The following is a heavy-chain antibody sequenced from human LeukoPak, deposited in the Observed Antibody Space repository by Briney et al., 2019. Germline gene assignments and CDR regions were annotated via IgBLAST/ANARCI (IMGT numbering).Heavy chain of an antibody. CDR3: ARDKRDYDILTGYEYNWFDP. J-gene: IGHJ5*02. CDR2: IYYSGST. Sequence: NPSETLSLTCAVYGGSFSGYYWSWIRQPPGKGLEWIGSIYYSGSTYYNPSLKSRVTISVDTSKNQFSLKLSSVTAADTAVYYCARDKRDYDILTGYEYNWFDPWGQGTLVTVSS. D-gene: IGHD3-9*01. V-gene: IGHV4-34*01. CDR1: GGSFSGYY.